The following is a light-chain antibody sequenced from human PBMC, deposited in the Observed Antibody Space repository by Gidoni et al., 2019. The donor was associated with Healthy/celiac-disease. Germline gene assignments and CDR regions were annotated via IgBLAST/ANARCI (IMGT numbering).Light chain of an antibody. Sequence: QSVLTQPPSASGTPGQRVPISGSGSRSNIGSNYVYWYQQLPGPAPKLLNYRNNQRPSGVPDRFSGSKSGTSASLAISGLRSEDEADYYCAAWDDSLSGRGVFGGGTKLTVL. CDR1: RSNIGSNY. CDR2: RNN. V-gene: IGLV1-47*01. CDR3: AAWDDSLSGRGV. J-gene: IGLJ2*01.